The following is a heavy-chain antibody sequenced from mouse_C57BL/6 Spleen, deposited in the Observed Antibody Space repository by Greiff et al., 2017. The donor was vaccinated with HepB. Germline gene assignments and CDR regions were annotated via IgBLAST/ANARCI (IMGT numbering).Heavy chain of an antibody. J-gene: IGHJ4*01. CDR1: GYSFTSYY. Sequence: VKLQESGPELVKPGASVKISCKASGYSFTSYYIHWVKQRPGQGLEWIGWIYPGSGNTKYNEKFKGKATLTADTSSSTAYMQLSSLTSEDSAVYYCGGNYVDYAMDYWGQGTSVTVSS. V-gene: IGHV1-66*01. CDR3: GGNYVDYAMDY. D-gene: IGHD2-1*01. CDR2: IYPGSGNT.